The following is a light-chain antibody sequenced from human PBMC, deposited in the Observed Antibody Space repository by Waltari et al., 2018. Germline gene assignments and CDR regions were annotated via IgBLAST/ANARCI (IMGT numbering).Light chain of an antibody. J-gene: IGKJ1*01. CDR2: GAS. CDR1: QTVGSNY. CDR3: QKYGRSPMWT. Sequence: EIVFTQSPGTLSLSPGESATLSCRASQTVGSNYLAWYQQKPGQAPRLIIYGASTRPTGVPDRFSGRGSGKDLTIKISRLEPEDFAVYYCQKYGRSPMWTLGQGKKVE. V-gene: IGKV3-20*01.